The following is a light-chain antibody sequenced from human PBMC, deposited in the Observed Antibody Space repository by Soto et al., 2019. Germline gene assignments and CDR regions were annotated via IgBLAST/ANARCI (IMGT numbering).Light chain of an antibody. J-gene: IGKJ1*01. CDR3: QQYYSASRA. V-gene: IGKV4-1*01. Sequence: DIVMTQSPDSLAVSLGERVTINCKSSQSVLYSSNNRNYLAWYQQKPGQPPKLLIYWASTRESGVPDRFSGSGSETDFTLSISSLQAEDVTFYYCQQYYSASRAFGQGTNVEIK. CDR2: WAS. CDR1: QSVLYSSNNRNY.